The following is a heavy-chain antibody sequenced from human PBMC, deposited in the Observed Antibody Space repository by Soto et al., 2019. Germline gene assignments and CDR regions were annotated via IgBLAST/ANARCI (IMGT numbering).Heavy chain of an antibody. CDR1: GGSISSSSYY. V-gene: IGHV4-39*01. Sequence: SETLSLTCTVSGGSISSSSYYWGWIRQPPGKGLEWIGSIYYSGSTYYNPSLKSRVTISVDTSKNQFSLKLSSVTAADTAVYYCARRPPLWFGELYRWGAFDIWGQGTMVTVSS. D-gene: IGHD3-10*01. CDR2: IYYSGST. CDR3: ARRPPLWFGELYRWGAFDI. J-gene: IGHJ3*02.